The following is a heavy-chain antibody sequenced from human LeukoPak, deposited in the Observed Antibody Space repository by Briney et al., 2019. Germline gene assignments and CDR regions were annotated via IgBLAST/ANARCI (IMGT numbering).Heavy chain of an antibody. CDR2: IKQDESET. J-gene: IGHJ4*02. CDR1: GFSFGTHW. CDR3: ARDSGDRPQAVGYFFDY. Sequence: GGSLRLSCAASGFSFGTHWMAWVRQPPGAGPEWVANIKQDESETYYADAVRGRFTITRDNAKNSLYLQMNNLRGEDTAVYYCARDSGDRPQAVGYFFDYWGQGTLVTVSS. V-gene: IGHV3-7*01. D-gene: IGHD7-27*01.